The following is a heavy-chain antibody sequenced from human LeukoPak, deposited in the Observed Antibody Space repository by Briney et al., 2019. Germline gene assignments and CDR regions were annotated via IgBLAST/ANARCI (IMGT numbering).Heavy chain of an antibody. J-gene: IGHJ5*02. V-gene: IGHV4-59*08. D-gene: IGHD2-8*02. CDR2: VYGNGNT. Sequence: SETLSLICTXSGXXIGIFYWSWIRQAPGKGPEWIANVYGNGNTNYNPSLRGRVSMSVATSSEQFSLRLRSVPAADTAIYYCARHAFVLEAGYWFDPWGQGILVTVSS. CDR3: ARHAFVLEAGYWFDP. CDR1: GXXIGIFY.